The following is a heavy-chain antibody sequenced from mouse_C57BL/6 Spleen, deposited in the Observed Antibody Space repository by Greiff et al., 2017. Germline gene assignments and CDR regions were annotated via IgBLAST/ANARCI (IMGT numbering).Heavy chain of an antibody. V-gene: IGHV1-69*01. Sequence: QVKLQQPGAELVMPGASVKLSCKASGYTFTSYWMHWVKQRPGQGLEWIGELDPSDSYTTYNQNFKGKSTLTVDKSSCTAYMQIRSLTSEDSAVYYCARLAAQNTYAMDYWGQGTSVTVSS. CDR3: ARLAAQNTYAMDY. CDR1: GYTFTSYW. J-gene: IGHJ4*01. CDR2: LDPSDSYT. D-gene: IGHD3-2*02.